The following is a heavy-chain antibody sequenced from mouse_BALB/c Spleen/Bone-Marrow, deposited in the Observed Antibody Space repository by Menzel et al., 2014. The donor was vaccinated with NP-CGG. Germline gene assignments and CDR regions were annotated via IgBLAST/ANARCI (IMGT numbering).Heavy chain of an antibody. V-gene: IGHV5-4*02. Sequence: EVKLVESGGGLVKPGGSLKLSCAASGFTFSDYYIYWVRQTPEKRLEWVATISDGGTYTYYPDTVRGRFTISRDNAKNNLYLQMNGLKSEDTAMYYCVRDGDYRYACFTYWGKGLWSLSLQ. D-gene: IGHD2-14*01. CDR3: VRDGDYRYACFTY. CDR2: ISDGGTYT. J-gene: IGHJ3*01. CDR1: GFTFSDYY.